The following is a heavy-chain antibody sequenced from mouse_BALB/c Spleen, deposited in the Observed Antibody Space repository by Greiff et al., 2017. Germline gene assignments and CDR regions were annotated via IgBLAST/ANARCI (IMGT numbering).Heavy chain of an antibody. CDR1: GYSITSGYY. V-gene: IGHV3-6*02. CDR3: ARATMITGIAY. CDR2: ISYDGSN. Sequence: VQLKESGPGLVKPSQSLSLTCSVTGYSITSGYYWNWIRQFPGNKLEWMGYISYDGSNNYNPSLKNRISITRDTSKNQFFLKLNSVTTEDTATYYCARATMITGIAYWGQGTLVTVSA. D-gene: IGHD2-4*01. J-gene: IGHJ3*01.